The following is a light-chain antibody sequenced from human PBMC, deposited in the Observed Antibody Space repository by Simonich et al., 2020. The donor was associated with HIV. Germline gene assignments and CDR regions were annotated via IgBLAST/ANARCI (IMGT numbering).Light chain of an antibody. CDR1: QSISSY. Sequence: DIQMTQSPSSLSASVGDRVTITCRASQSISSYLNWYQQKPGKAPKLLIYAASSLQSGVPSRFSGSGSGTDFTLTISSLQPEDFANYYCQQYHSYPWTFGQGTKVEIK. V-gene: IGKV1-39*01. CDR2: AAS. CDR3: QQYHSYPWT. J-gene: IGKJ1*01.